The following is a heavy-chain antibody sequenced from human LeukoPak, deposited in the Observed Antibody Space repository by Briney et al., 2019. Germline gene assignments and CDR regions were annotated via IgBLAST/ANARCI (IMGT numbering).Heavy chain of an antibody. CDR3: ARSYYYDSSGYYRRTDY. D-gene: IGHD3-22*01. V-gene: IGHV1-18*01. CDR2: ISAYNGNT. CDR1: GYTFTSYG. J-gene: IGHJ4*02. Sequence: ASVKVSCKASGYTFTSYGISWVRQAPGHGLEWMGRISAYNGNTNYAQKLQGRVTMTTDTSTSTAYMELRSLRSDDTAVYYCARSYYYDSSGYYRRTDYWGQGTLVTVSS.